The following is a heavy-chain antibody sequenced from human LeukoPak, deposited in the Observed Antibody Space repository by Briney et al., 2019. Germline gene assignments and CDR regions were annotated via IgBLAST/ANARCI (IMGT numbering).Heavy chain of an antibody. CDR3: ASYPRYSSTPPFDY. Sequence: GATVKVSCKASGCTFTGYYMHWVRQAPGQGLEWMGWINPNTGETNSAQKFQGRVTMTRDTTINTAYMELTRLTSDDTAVYYCASYPRYSSTPPFDYWGQGTLVTVSS. D-gene: IGHD2-2*01. V-gene: IGHV1-2*02. CDR1: GCTFTGYY. CDR2: INPNTGET. J-gene: IGHJ4*02.